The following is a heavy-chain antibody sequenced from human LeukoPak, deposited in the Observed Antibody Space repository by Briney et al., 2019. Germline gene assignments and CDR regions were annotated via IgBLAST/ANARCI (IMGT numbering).Heavy chain of an antibody. D-gene: IGHD3-3*01. J-gene: IGHJ4*02. Sequence: GGSLRLSCAASGFTFSSYSMNWVRQAPGKGLEWVSYINSGSSDIHYTESVRGRFTISRDNAKKILYLQMNSLRAEDTAVYYCARDTYEPGLIDFWGQGTLVSVSS. V-gene: IGHV3-21*05. CDR3: ARDTYEPGLIDF. CDR1: GFTFSSYS. CDR2: INSGSSDI.